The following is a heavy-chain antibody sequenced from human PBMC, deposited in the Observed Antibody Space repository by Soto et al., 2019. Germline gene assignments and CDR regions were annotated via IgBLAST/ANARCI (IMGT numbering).Heavy chain of an antibody. CDR3: AREFSNSPEAFDS. CDR1: GGSVNSDDYY. D-gene: IGHD6-6*01. CDR2: ISYTGAT. J-gene: IGHJ4*02. V-gene: IGHV4-61*08. Sequence: SETLSLTCTVSGGSVNSDDYYWSWIRQPPGRGLEWIGYISYTGATNYNPSLKSRVSISVHTSRNQFPLKLSSVTAADTAVYYCAREFSNSPEAFDSWGQGSLVTVS.